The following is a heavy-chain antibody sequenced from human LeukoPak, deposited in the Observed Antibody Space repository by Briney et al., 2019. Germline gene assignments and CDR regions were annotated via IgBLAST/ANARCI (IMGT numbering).Heavy chain of an antibody. CDR1: GGSISSHY. V-gene: IGHV4-59*11. Sequence: SETLSLTCTVSGGSISSHYWSWIRQPPGKGLEWIGYIYYSGSTNYNPSLKSRVTISVDTSKNQFSLKLSSVTAADTAVYYCARMYYDFWSGYYNAFDIWGQGTMVTVSS. D-gene: IGHD3-3*01. J-gene: IGHJ3*02. CDR3: ARMYYDFWSGYYNAFDI. CDR2: IYYSGST.